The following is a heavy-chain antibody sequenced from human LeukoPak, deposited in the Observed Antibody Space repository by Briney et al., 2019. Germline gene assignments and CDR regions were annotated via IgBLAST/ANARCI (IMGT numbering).Heavy chain of an antibody. J-gene: IGHJ3*02. V-gene: IGHV4-39*07. CDR3: TRELDAFDI. Sequence: SETLSLTCTVSGGSISSSSYYWGWIRQPPGKGLEWIGSIYYSGSTYYNPFLKSRVTISVDTSKNQFSLKLSSVTAADTAVYYCTRELDAFDIWGQGTMVTVSS. CDR2: IYYSGST. CDR1: GGSISSSSYY.